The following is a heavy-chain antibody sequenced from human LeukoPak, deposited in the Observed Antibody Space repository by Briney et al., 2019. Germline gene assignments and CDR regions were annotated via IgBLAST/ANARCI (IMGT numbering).Heavy chain of an antibody. CDR3: AKDVVETGYSTGWYSAY. J-gene: IGHJ4*02. CDR2: ISDSGGIT. Sequence: GGSLRLSCAASGFTFSSCAMSWVRQAPGKGLKWVSAISDSGGITYYADSVKGRFTISRDNSKSTLYLQMNSLRAEDTAVYYCAKDVVETGYSTGWYSAYWGQGTLVTVSS. D-gene: IGHD6-13*01. V-gene: IGHV3-23*01. CDR1: GFTFSSCA.